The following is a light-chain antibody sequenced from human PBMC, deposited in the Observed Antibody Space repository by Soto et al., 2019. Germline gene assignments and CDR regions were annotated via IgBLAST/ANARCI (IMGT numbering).Light chain of an antibody. Sequence: QSALTQPASVSGSPGQSITISCTGANSDVGDYNFVSWYQQHPGKAPKLIIYEVSNRPSGVSHRFSGSKSGNTASLTISGLQAEDEADYYCCSYTSSSTYVFGPGTKLTVL. CDR3: CSYTSSSTYV. V-gene: IGLV2-14*01. J-gene: IGLJ1*01. CDR1: NSDVGDYNF. CDR2: EVS.